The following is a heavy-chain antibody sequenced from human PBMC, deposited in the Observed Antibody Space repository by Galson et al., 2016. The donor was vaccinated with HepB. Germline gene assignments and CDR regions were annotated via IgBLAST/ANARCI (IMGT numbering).Heavy chain of an antibody. J-gene: IGHJ5*01. CDR3: ARGSHIDSWSGYNNWFDS. Sequence: SLRLSCAASGFIFSDHYMSWIRQAPGKGLEWVSYISTTSIYINYADSVKGRFTISRDNAKNSLSLQMNSLRAEDTAVYYCARGSHIDSWSGYNNWFDSWGQGTLVTVSS. V-gene: IGHV3-11*06. CDR1: GFIFSDHY. D-gene: IGHD3-3*01. CDR2: ISTTSIYI.